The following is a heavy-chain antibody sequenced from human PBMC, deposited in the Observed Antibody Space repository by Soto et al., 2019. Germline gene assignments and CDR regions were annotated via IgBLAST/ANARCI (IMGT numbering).Heavy chain of an antibody. CDR3: AKNWNWGSLVH. V-gene: IGHV4-59*08. CDR1: GDSISTDY. D-gene: IGHD7-27*01. Sequence: PSETLSLTCTVSGDSISTDYWSWIRQSPGKGLEWIGFIYYGGSTNYNPSLKSRFTISLDTPKNQFSLKLSSVTAADTAVYYCAKNWNWGSLVHWGQGTLVTVSS. CDR2: IYYGGST. J-gene: IGHJ4*02.